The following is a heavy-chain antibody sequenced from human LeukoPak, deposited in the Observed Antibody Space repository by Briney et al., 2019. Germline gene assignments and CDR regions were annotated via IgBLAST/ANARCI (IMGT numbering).Heavy chain of an antibody. Sequence: GRSLRLSCAASGFTFSSYAMHWVRQAPGKGLEWVAVISYDVSNKYYADSVKGRFTISRDNSKNTLYLQMNSLRAEDTAVYYCAGITMIRGVIGYWGQGTLVTVSS. CDR3: AGITMIRGVIGY. CDR1: GFTFSSYA. CDR2: ISYDVSNK. J-gene: IGHJ4*02. V-gene: IGHV3-30*04. D-gene: IGHD3-10*01.